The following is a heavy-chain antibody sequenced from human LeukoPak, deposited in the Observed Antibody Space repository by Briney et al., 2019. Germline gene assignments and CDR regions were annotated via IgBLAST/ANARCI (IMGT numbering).Heavy chain of an antibody. CDR2: IIPIFGTA. CDR1: GGTFSSYA. Sequence: SVKVSCKAFGGTFSSYAISWVRQAPGQGLEWMGGIIPIFGTANYAQKFQGRVTITADESTSTAYMELSSLRSEGTAVYYCARGGGNSRGPGYWGQGTLVTVSS. CDR3: ARGGGNSRGPGY. D-gene: IGHD1/OR15-1a*01. J-gene: IGHJ4*02. V-gene: IGHV1-69*13.